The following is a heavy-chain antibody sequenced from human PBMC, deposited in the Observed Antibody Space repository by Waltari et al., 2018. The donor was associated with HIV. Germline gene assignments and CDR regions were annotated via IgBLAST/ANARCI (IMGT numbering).Heavy chain of an antibody. V-gene: IGHV1-69*04. D-gene: IGHD3-22*01. CDR2: IIPILGIA. Sequence: WVRQAPGQGLEWMGRIIPILGIANYAQKFQGRVTITADKSTSTAYMELSSLRSEDTAVYYCARDHSPYYYDSSGYYFFDYWGQGTLVTVSS. CDR3: ARDHSPYYYDSSGYYFFDY. J-gene: IGHJ4*02.